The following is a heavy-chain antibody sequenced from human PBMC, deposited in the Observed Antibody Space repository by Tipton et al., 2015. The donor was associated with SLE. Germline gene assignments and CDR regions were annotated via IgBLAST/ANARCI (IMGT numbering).Heavy chain of an antibody. CDR2: VYRTA. Sequence: GLVKPSETLSLTCTVSGGSISSHYWSWIRQSPVKGLEWIGIVYRTAYYNPSLKSRVTVSVETSKNEVSLKLNSVTASDTAVYYCVSGVGNTGRFHYWGQGALVTVSS. D-gene: IGHD1-14*01. CDR1: GGSISSHY. V-gene: IGHV4-59*04. CDR3: VSGVGNTGRFHY. J-gene: IGHJ4*02.